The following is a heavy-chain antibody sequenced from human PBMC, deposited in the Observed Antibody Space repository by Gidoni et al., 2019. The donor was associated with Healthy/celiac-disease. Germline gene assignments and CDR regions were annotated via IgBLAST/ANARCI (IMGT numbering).Heavy chain of an antibody. V-gene: IGHV1-18*01. CDR3: ARDPYDFWSGYYRQFEYFQH. Sequence: QVQLVQSGAEVKKPGASVKVSCKASGYTFTSYGTSWVRQAPGQGLEWMGWISAYNGNTNYAQKLQGRVTMTTDTSTSTAYMELRSLRSDDTAVYYCARDPYDFWSGYYRQFEYFQHWGQGTLVTVSS. CDR1: GYTFTSYG. CDR2: ISAYNGNT. J-gene: IGHJ1*01. D-gene: IGHD3-3*01.